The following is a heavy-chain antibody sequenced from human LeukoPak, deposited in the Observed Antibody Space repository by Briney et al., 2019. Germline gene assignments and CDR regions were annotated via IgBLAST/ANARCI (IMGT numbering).Heavy chain of an antibody. Sequence: SVKVSCKASGGTFSSYAISWVRQAPGQGLERMGRIIPILGIANYAQKFQGRVTITADKSTSTAYMELSSLRSEDTAVYYCARDSHGSGSRVYFDYWGQGTLVTVSS. CDR3: ARDSHGSGSRVYFDY. D-gene: IGHD3-10*01. V-gene: IGHV1-69*04. CDR2: IIPILGIA. J-gene: IGHJ4*02. CDR1: GGTFSSYA.